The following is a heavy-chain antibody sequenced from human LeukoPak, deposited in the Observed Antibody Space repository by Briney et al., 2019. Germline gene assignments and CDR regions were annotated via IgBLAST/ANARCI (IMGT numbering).Heavy chain of an antibody. V-gene: IGHV3-23*01. Sequence: PGGSLRLSCAASGFTFSSYAMSWVRQAPGKGLEWVSAISGSGGSTYYADSVKGRFTISRDNSKNTLYLQMNSLRAEDTAVYYCAKDSSSSRRKGSYFDYWGQGTLVTVSS. CDR3: AKDSSSSRRKGSYFDY. CDR1: GFTFSSYA. CDR2: ISGSGGST. D-gene: IGHD6-13*01. J-gene: IGHJ4*02.